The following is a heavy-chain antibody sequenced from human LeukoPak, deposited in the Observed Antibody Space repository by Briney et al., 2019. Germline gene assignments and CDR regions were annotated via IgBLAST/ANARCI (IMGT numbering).Heavy chain of an antibody. CDR2: IIPIFGTA. CDR3: AKSPPLYSGSYAEFDY. CDR1: GGTFSSYA. V-gene: IGHV1-69*01. Sequence: SVKVSCTASGGTFSSYAISWVRQAPGQGLEWIGGIIPIFGTANYAQKFQGRVTITADESTSTAYMELSSLRSEDTAVYYCAKSPPLYSGSYAEFDYWGQGTLVTVSS. J-gene: IGHJ4*02. D-gene: IGHD1-26*01.